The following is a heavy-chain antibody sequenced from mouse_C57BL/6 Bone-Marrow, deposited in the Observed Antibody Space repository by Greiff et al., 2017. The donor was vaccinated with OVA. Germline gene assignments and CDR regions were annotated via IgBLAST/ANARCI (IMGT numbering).Heavy chain of an antibody. Sequence: SGAELVRPGASVKLSCTASGFNIKDYYMHWVKQRPEQGLEWIGRIDPEDGDTEYAPKFQGKATMTADTSSNTAYLQLSSLTSEDTAVYYCTTIYYGNHWYFDVWGTGTTVTVSS. D-gene: IGHD2-1*01. CDR3: TTIYYGNHWYFDV. CDR2: IDPEDGDT. J-gene: IGHJ1*03. CDR1: GFNIKDYY. V-gene: IGHV14-1*01.